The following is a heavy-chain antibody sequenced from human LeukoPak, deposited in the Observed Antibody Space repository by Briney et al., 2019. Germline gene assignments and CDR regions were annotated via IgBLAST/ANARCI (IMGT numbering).Heavy chain of an antibody. CDR2: ISAYNGNT. D-gene: IGHD2-2*01. J-gene: IGHJ5*02. CDR3: ARGLCSSTSCSFDP. V-gene: IGHV1-18*04. CDR1: GYTFTSYG. Sequence: GASVKVSCKASGYTFTSYGISWVRQAPGQGLEWMGWISAYNGNTNYAQKLQGRVTMTTDTSTSTAYMELSSLRSEDTAVYYCARGLCSSTSCSFDPWGQGTLVTVSS.